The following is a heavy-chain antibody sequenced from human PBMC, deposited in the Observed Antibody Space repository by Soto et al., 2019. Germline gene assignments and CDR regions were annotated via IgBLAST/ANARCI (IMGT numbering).Heavy chain of an antibody. J-gene: IGHJ4*02. CDR1: GFTFSSYA. CDR2: ISSSSSYI. D-gene: IGHD3-10*01. Sequence: GGSLRLSCAAPGFTFSSYAMSWVRQAPGKGLEWVSAISSSSSYIYYADSVKGRFTISRDNAKNSLYLQMNSLRAEDTAVYYCARGSTMVRGVIAPFDYWGQGTLVTVSS. V-gene: IGHV3-21*01. CDR3: ARGSTMVRGVIAPFDY.